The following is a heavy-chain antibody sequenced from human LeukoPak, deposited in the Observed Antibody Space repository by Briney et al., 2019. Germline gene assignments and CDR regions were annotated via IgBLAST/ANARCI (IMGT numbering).Heavy chain of an antibody. V-gene: IGHV3-23*01. J-gene: IGHJ6*02. CDR3: ARNSRALEV. Sequence: GGSLRLSCAASGFTFRNYAMGWVRQAPGKGLEWVSSFSGGGGSTYYADSVKGRFTISRDNFNNILYLQMSSLRAEDTAIYYCARNSRALEVRGQGTTVTVSS. CDR2: FSGGGGST. D-gene: IGHD4-11*01. CDR1: GFTFRNYA.